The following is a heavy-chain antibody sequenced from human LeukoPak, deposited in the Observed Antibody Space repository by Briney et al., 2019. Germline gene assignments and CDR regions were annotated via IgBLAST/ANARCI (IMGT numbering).Heavy chain of an antibody. CDR3: ARGHPKYYYGSGSYFDY. CDR2: INHSGST. Sequence: SETLSLTCAVYGGSFSGYYWSWIRQPPGKGLEWIGEINHSGSTNYNPSLKSRVTISVDTSKNQFSLKLSSVTAADTAVYYCARGHPKYYYGSGSYFDYWGQGTLVTVSS. D-gene: IGHD3-10*01. CDR1: GGSFSGYY. V-gene: IGHV4-34*01. J-gene: IGHJ4*02.